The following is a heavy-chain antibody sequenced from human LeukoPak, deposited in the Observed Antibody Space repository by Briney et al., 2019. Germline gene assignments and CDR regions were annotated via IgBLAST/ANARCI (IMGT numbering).Heavy chain of an antibody. J-gene: IGHJ4*02. CDR3: ARSSAMVRSFDY. CDR2: IYYSGST. CDR1: GGSISSYY. D-gene: IGHD5-18*01. V-gene: IGHV4-59*08. Sequence: SETLSLTCIVSGGSISSYYWSWIRQPPGKGLEWIGYIYYSGSTNYNPSLKSRVTISVDTSKNQFSLKLSSVTAADTAVYYCARSSAMVRSFDYWGQGTLVTVSS.